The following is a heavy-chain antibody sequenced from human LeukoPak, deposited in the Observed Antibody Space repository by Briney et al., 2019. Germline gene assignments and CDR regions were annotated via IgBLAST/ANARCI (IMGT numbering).Heavy chain of an antibody. CDR2: IKQDGSEK. CDR3: ARAMYGSSWYDAFDI. Sequence: GGSLRLSCAASGFTVNTYWMNWVRQAPGRGLEWVANIKQDGSEKYYVDSVKGRFTISRDNAKNSLYLQMNSLRAEDTAVYYCARAMYGSSWYDAFDIWGQGTMVPVSS. V-gene: IGHV3-7*03. CDR1: GFTVNTYW. J-gene: IGHJ3*02. D-gene: IGHD6-13*01.